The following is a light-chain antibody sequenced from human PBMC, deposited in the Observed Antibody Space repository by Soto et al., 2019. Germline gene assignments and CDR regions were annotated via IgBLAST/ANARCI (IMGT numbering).Light chain of an antibody. V-gene: IGKV3-15*01. CDR3: QQDYNWPWT. CDR2: VAS. J-gene: IGKJ1*01. CDR1: QRVSTS. Sequence: EVVLTQSPATLSVSPGERATLSCRASQRVSTSLAWYQQTPGQAPRLLIFVASTRATGIPARFSGSGSGTEFTLTFSSLHSEDFAVYYCQQDYNWPWTFGQGTKVEIK.